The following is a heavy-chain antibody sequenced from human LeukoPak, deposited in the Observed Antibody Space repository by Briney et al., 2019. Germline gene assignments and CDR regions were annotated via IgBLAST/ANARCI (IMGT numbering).Heavy chain of an antibody. CDR3: ARYCGGDCQTIDY. J-gene: IGHJ4*02. CDR1: GYTFTGYY. CDR2: INPNSGGT. V-gene: IGHV1-2*02. Sequence: GASVKVSCKASGYTFTGYYMHWVRQAPGQGLEWMGWINPNSGGTNYAQKFQGRVTMTRDTSISTAYMELSRLRSDDTAVYYCARYCGGDCQTIDYWGQGTLVTVSS. D-gene: IGHD2-21*02.